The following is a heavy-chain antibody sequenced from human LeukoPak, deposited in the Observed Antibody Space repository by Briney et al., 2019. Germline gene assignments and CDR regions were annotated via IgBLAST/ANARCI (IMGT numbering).Heavy chain of an antibody. CDR2: FDPEDGET. V-gene: IGHV1-24*01. Sequence: GASVKVSCKVSGYTLTELSMHWVRQAPGKGGEWMGGFDPEDGETIYAKKFQGRVTMTETTSTATAYMERSSLRSEDTAVYYCARDNSVGDIAWWFDPWGQGTLVTVSS. CDR3: ARDNSVGDIAWWFDP. CDR1: GYTLTELS. J-gene: IGHJ5*02. D-gene: IGHD3-10*01.